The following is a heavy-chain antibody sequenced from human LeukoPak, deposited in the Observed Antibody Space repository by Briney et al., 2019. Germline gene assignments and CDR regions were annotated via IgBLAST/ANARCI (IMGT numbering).Heavy chain of an antibody. CDR1: GVSFSGYY. V-gene: IGHV4-34*01. Sequence: SETLSLTCAVYGVSFSGYYWSWIRQPPGKGLEWIGEINHSGSTNYNPSLKSRVTISVDTSKNQFSLKLSSVTAADTAVYYCAREDSNYVERAYGMDVWGQGTTVTVSS. CDR2: INHSGST. D-gene: IGHD4-11*01. J-gene: IGHJ6*02. CDR3: AREDSNYVERAYGMDV.